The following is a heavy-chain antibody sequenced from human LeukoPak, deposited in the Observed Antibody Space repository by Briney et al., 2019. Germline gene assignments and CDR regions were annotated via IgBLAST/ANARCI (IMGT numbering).Heavy chain of an antibody. D-gene: IGHD3-10*01. CDR1: GGSISSYY. J-gene: IGHJ5*02. CDR2: IYDSGST. V-gene: IGHV4-39*01. Sequence: PSETLSLTCTVSGGSISSYYWSWIRQPPGKGLEWIGSIYDSGSTYYNPSLRSRVTISVDTSKNQFSLKLNSVTAADTAVYYCARHYGPWGQGTLVTVSS. CDR3: ARHYGP.